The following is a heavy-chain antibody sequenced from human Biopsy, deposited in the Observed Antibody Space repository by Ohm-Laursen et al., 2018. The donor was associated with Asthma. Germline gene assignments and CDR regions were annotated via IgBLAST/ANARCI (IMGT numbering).Heavy chain of an antibody. V-gene: IGHV4-34*01. CDR3: ARHWDWGSFFDY. D-gene: IGHD7-27*01. CDR2: THHSGYT. CDR1: GGSFSSNY. J-gene: IGHJ4*02. Sequence: TLSLTCAVYGGSFSSNYWSWIRQTPGKGLEWLGDTHHSGYTNYNPSLSSRLTLSVDTSKNQFSLRLTSVTAADTAVYYCARHWDWGSFFDYWGQGTPVTVSS.